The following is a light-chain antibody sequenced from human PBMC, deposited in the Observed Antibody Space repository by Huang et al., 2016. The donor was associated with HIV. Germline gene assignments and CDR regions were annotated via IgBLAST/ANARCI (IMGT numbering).Light chain of an antibody. CDR1: QSIGSN. V-gene: IGKV3-15*01. CDR2: GAS. Sequence: ELVLTQLPAPLFFSPGERSPLSCRASQSIGSNLAWSQQRPVQPPPLLIYGASTRPTGIPARFSGSGSGTEFTLTISSLQSEDFAVYYCQHYNNWPPKYTFGQGTKLEIK. J-gene: IGKJ2*01. CDR3: QHYNNWPPKYT.